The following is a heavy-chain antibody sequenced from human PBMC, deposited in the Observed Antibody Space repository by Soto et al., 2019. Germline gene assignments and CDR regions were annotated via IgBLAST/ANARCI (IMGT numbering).Heavy chain of an antibody. Sequence: LSLTCAVSGGSISSGGYSWSWIRQPPGKGLEWIGYIYHSGSTYYNPSLKSRVTISVDRSKNQFSLKLSSVTAADTAVYYCARGPTTVTPPRGAFDIWGQGTMVTVSS. V-gene: IGHV4-30-2*01. CDR1: GGSISSGGYS. D-gene: IGHD4-17*01. CDR2: IYHSGST. J-gene: IGHJ3*02. CDR3: ARGPTTVTPPRGAFDI.